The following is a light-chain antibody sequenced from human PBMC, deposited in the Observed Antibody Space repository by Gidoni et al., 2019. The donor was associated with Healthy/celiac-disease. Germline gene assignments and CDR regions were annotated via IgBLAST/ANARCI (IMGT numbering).Light chain of an antibody. Sequence: ELVMTQSPATLSVSPGERATLSCRASQSVSSNLAWYQQKPGQAPRLLIYGASNRATGIPARFSGSGSGTEFTLTISSLQSEDFAVYYCQQYNNWPYTFGQGTKLEIK. V-gene: IGKV3-15*01. CDR1: QSVSSN. CDR3: QQYNNWPYT. CDR2: GAS. J-gene: IGKJ2*01.